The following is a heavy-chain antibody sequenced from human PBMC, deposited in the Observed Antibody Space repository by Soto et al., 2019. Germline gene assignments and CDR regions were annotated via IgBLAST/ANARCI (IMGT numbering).Heavy chain of an antibody. CDR2: INPNSGVT. J-gene: IGHJ6*02. CDR1: GYTFTGYY. D-gene: IGHD5-12*01. CDR3: ARHLVRVVATLGPSYGIDV. V-gene: IGHV1-2*02. Sequence: ALVKVSCKASGYTFTGYYMHWVRQAPVQWLEWMGWINPNSGVTNYAQKFQGRVTTTRDTSISTAYMELSRLRSDDTAVYYSARHLVRVVATLGPSYGIDVWGQGITVPVSS.